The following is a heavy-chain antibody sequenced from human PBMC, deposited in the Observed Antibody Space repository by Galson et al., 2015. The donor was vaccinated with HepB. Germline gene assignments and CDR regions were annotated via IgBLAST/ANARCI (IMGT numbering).Heavy chain of an antibody. CDR2: ISYDGSNK. CDR1: GFTFSSYA. D-gene: IGHD6-13*01. CDR3: ARVEQLARDAFDI. J-gene: IGHJ3*02. Sequence: SLRLSCAASGFTFSSYAMHWVRQAPGKGLEWVAVISYDGSNKYYADSLKGRFTISRDNSKNTLYLQMNSLRAEDTAVYYCARVEQLARDAFDIWGQGTMVTVSS. V-gene: IGHV3-30-3*01.